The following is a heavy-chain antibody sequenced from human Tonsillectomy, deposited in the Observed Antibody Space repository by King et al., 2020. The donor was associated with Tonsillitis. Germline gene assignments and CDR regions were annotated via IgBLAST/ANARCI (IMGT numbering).Heavy chain of an antibody. CDR2: SFHRGST. Sequence: QLQESGPGLVKPSGTLSLTCAVSGGSISSSNLWSWVRQAPGKGLEGIGESFHRGSTNYNPSLKGRVTISVDKSKNHFSLKLSSVTAADTAVYYCATSGRFDYWGQGTLVTVSS. CDR1: GGSISSSNL. J-gene: IGHJ4*02. V-gene: IGHV4-4*02. CDR3: ATSGRFDY. D-gene: IGHD1-26*01.